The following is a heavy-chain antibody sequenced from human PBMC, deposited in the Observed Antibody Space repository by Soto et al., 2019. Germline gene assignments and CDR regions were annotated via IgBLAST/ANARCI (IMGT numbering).Heavy chain of an antibody. CDR1: GGSISSYY. CDR3: ARVYGSGSYYYYYYGMDV. Sequence: SETLSLTCTVSGGSISSYYWSWSRQPPGKGLEWIGYIYYSGSTNYNPSLKSRVTISVDTSKNQFSLKLSSVTAADTAVYYCARVYGSGSYYYYYYGMDVWGQGTTVTVSS. V-gene: IGHV4-59*01. J-gene: IGHJ6*02. D-gene: IGHD3-10*01. CDR2: IYYSGST.